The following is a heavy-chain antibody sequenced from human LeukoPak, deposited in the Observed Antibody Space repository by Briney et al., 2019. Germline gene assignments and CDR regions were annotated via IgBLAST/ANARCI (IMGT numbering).Heavy chain of an antibody. J-gene: IGHJ4*02. V-gene: IGHV3-7*01. CDR2: IKQDGSEK. D-gene: IGHD6-19*01. CDR1: GFTFSSYW. Sequence: GGSLSLSCAASGFTFSSYWMSWGRQAPGRGLEWVANIKQDGSEKYYVDSVKGRFTISRDNAKNPLYLQMNSLRAEDTGVYYCARGQLPHYSSGCYDFWGQGTLVTVSS. CDR3: ARGQLPHYSSGCYDF.